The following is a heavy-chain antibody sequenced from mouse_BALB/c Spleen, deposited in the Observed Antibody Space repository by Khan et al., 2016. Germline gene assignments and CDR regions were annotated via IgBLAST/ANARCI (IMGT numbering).Heavy chain of an antibody. CDR1: GYTFTNYG. J-gene: IGHJ4*01. CDR3: ARGDYGLAMDY. CDR2: INTYTGEP. D-gene: IGHD1-2*01. V-gene: IGHV9-1*02. Sequence: QIQLVQSGPELKKPGETVKISCKASGYTFTNYGMNWVKQAPGKGLKWMGWINTYTGEPTYADDFKGRFAFTLETSASIAYLQINNLKNEDLATYFCARGDYGLAMDYWGQGTSVTVSS.